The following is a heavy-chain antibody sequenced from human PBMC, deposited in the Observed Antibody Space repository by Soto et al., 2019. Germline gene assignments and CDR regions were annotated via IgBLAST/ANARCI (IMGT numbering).Heavy chain of an antibody. CDR2: ISGSGAST. V-gene: IGHV3-23*01. Sequence: EVQLLESGGGLVQPGGSLRLSCAASGFTFSSYAMSWVRQAPGKGLELVSAISGSGASTYYAASVKGRFTISRNNSKTTLYLQTNSLTAEYTAVYYCANDQSDLHWYFDLWGRGTLVTVSS. CDR3: ANDQSDLHWYFDL. CDR1: GFTFSSYA. J-gene: IGHJ2*01.